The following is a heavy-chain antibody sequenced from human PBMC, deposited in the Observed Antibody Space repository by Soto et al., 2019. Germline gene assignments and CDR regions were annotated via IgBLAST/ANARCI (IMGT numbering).Heavy chain of an antibody. V-gene: IGHV3-30*18. CDR2: ISYDGSNK. CDR3: AKSHHGDYSYWFFDL. J-gene: IGHJ2*01. D-gene: IGHD4-17*01. CDR1: GFTFSNYG. Sequence: QVQLVESGGGVVQPGRSLRLSCAASGFTFSNYGMHWVRQVPGKGLEWVTVISYDGSNKYYADSVKGRFTISRDNSKNTPYLHMNSLRADDTAVFYSAKSHHGDYSYWFFDLRGRGTLVTVSS.